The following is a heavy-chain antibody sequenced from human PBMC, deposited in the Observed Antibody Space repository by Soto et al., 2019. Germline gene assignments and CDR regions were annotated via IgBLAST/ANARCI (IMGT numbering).Heavy chain of an antibody. CDR3: AREAGGPYCSSTSCYATYGMGV. V-gene: IGHV1-46*01. J-gene: IGHJ6*02. D-gene: IGHD2-2*01. CDR1: GYTFTSYY. CDR2: INPSGGST. Sequence: ASVKVSCKASGYTFTSYYMHWVRQAPGQGLEWMGIINPSGGSTSYAQKFQGRVTMTRDTSTSTVYMELSSLRSEDTAVYYCAREAGGPYCSSTSCYATYGMGVLGQGTAVTVSS.